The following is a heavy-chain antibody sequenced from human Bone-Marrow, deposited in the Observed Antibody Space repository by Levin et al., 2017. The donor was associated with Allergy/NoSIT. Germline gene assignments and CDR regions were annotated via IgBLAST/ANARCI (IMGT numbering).Heavy chain of an antibody. CDR3: TGRGRVDIVVVPAASTNDAFDI. Sequence: GGSLRLSCTASGFTFGDYAMSWFRQAPGKGLEWVGFIRSKAYGGTTEYAASVKGRFTISRDDSKSIAYLQMNSLKTEDTAVYYCTGRGRVDIVVVPAASTNDAFDIWGQGTMVTVSS. CDR2: IRSKAYGGTT. CDR1: GFTFGDYA. V-gene: IGHV3-49*03. D-gene: IGHD2-2*01. J-gene: IGHJ3*02.